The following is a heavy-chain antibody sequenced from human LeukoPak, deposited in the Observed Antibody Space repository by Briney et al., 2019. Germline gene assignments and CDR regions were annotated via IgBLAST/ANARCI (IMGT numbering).Heavy chain of an antibody. Sequence: SETLSLTCAVYGGSFSGYYWSWIRQPPGKGLEWIGEINHSGSTNYNPSLKSRVTISVDTSKNQFSLKLSSVTAADTAVYYCARGMRAAAGFDKRSPNGAFDIWGQGTMVTVSS. V-gene: IGHV4-34*01. CDR1: GGSFSGYY. CDR3: ARGMRAAAGFDKRSPNGAFDI. CDR2: INHSGST. J-gene: IGHJ3*02. D-gene: IGHD6-13*01.